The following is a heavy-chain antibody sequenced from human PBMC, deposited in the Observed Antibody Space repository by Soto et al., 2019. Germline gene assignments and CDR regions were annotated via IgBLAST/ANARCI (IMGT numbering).Heavy chain of an antibody. CDR3: ARGIAVAGTPRPFYFDS. V-gene: IGHV4-59*01. J-gene: IGHJ4*02. D-gene: IGHD6-19*01. CDR2: IYYSGST. Sequence: SETLSLTCTVSGGSISSYYWSWIRQPPGKGLEWIGYIYYSGSTNYNPSLKSRVTISVDTSKNQFSLKLSSVTAADTAVYYCARGIAVAGTPRPFYFDSRGQGPLVTVSS. CDR1: GGSISSYY.